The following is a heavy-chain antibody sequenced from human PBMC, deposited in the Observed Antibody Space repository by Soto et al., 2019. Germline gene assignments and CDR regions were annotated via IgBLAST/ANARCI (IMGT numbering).Heavy chain of an antibody. Sequence: SVKVSCKASGGTFSSYAISWVRRAPGQGLEWMGGIIPIFGTGNNAQKFQGRVTITADKSTSTAYMELSSLRSEDTAVYYCARRLTGYIRSWHHYYYYVMAVWAQGSTV. CDR2: IIPIFGTG. CDR3: ARRLTGYIRSWHHYYYYVMAV. CDR1: GGTFSSYA. J-gene: IGHJ6*02. V-gene: IGHV1-69*06. D-gene: IGHD6-13*01.